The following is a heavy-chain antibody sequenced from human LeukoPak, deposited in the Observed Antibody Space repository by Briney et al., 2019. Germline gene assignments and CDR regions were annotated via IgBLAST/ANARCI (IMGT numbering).Heavy chain of an antibody. CDR3: ARGRQWLALNRYNWFDP. V-gene: IGHV4-39*07. CDR1: GGSISSSSYY. Sequence: PSETLSLTCTVSGGSISSSSYYWGWIRQPPGKGLEWIGEINHSGSTNYNPFLKSRVTISVDTSKNQFSLKLSSVTAADAAVYYCARGRQWLALNRYNWFDPWGQGTLVTVSS. CDR2: INHSGST. D-gene: IGHD6-19*01. J-gene: IGHJ5*02.